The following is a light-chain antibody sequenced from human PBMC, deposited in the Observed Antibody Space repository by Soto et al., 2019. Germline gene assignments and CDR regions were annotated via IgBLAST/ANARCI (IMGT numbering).Light chain of an antibody. CDR3: QHLDSYST. CDR2: AAS. Sequence: DIQLTQSPSFLSASVGDRVTITCRASQGISSYLAWSQQNPGKAPKLLIYAASTLQSGVPSRFSGSGSGTEFTLTISSLQPEDFATYYCQHLDSYSTFGQGTRREI. J-gene: IGKJ5*01. V-gene: IGKV1-9*01. CDR1: QGISSY.